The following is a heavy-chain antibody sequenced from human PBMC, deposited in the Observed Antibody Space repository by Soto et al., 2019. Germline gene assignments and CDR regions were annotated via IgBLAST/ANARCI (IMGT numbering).Heavy chain of an antibody. J-gene: IGHJ6*02. V-gene: IGHV3-11*06. CDR3: ARRIRDFDFDYYGLDV. CDR2: ISSRSSYT. D-gene: IGHD3-9*01. CDR1: GFTFSDYY. Sequence: QVQLVESGGGLVKPGGSLRLSCAASGFTFSDYYMTWIRQAPGKGLEWVSYISSRSSYTNYADSVKGRFTISRDNAKNSLYIQMNSLRAEDTAVYYCARRIRDFDFDYYGLDVWGQGTTVSVCS.